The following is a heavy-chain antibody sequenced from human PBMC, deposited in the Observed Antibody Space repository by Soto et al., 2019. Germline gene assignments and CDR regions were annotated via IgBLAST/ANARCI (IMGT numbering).Heavy chain of an antibody. CDR3: ARGGTPIDN. CDR2: ISAYNGNT. D-gene: IGHD3-16*01. Sequence: QVQLVQSGAEVKKPGASVKVSCKASGYTFTNFGISWVRQAPGQGLEWMGWISAYNGNTNYAQKFQGRVTMTTDTSTSTAYTEVRRLCFDGTAVYYCARGGTPIDNGGQGTLVTVSS. CDR1: GYTFTNFG. V-gene: IGHV1-18*01. J-gene: IGHJ4*02.